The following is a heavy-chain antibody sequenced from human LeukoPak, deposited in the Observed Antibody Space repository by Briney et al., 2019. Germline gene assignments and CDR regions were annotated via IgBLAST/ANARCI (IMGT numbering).Heavy chain of an antibody. J-gene: IGHJ6*03. CDR3: ARPRRPYYYDSSGLDYYYMDV. CDR2: INTDGSST. CDR1: GFTFSSYW. D-gene: IGHD3-22*01. V-gene: IGHV3-74*01. Sequence: PGGSLRLSCAASGFTFSSYWMNWVRQAPGKGLVWVSRINTDGSSTSYADSVKGRFTISRDNAKNTLHLQMNSVRAEDTAVYYCARPRRPYYYDSSGLDYYYMDVWGKGTTVTVSS.